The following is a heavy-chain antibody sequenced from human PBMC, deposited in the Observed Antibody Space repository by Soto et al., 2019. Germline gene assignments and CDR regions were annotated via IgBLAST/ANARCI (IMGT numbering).Heavy chain of an antibody. CDR3: ANQVKYCSGSSCYPTFDD. CDR2: IYWDDDK. CDR1: GFSLSTSGVG. J-gene: IGHJ4*02. V-gene: IGHV2-5*02. D-gene: IGHD2-15*01. Sequence: SGPTLVNPTQTLTLTCTFSGFSLSTSGVGVGWIRQPPGKALELLALIYWDDDKRYSPSLNNRLTITKDTSKNQVVLRVTNMDAVDKETHYCANQVKYCSGSSCYPTFDDWGQGALVTVYS.